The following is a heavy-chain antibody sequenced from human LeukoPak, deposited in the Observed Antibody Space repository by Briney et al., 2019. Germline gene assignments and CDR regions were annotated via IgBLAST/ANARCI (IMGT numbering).Heavy chain of an antibody. D-gene: IGHD2-2*01. Sequence: PSETLSLTCAVSGYSISSGYYWGWIRQPPGQGLEWIGSIYHSGSTYYNPSLKSRVTISVDTSKNQFSLKLSSVTAADTAVYYCASSGVVVPAVDFDYWGQGTLVTVSS. CDR2: IYHSGST. V-gene: IGHV4-38-2*01. J-gene: IGHJ4*02. CDR1: GYSISSGYY. CDR3: ASSGVVVPAVDFDY.